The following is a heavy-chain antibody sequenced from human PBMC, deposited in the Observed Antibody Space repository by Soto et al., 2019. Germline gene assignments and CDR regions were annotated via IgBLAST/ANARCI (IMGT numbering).Heavy chain of an antibody. CDR1: GYTFTHYT. V-gene: IGHV1-3*01. CDR2: INAGDGNT. J-gene: IGHJ4*02. D-gene: IGHD2-15*01. Sequence: ASVKVSCKASGYTFTHYTVHWVRQAPGQRLEWMGWINAGDGNTKYSPNFQGRVTITKDTSASTVYLQMNSLRAEDTAVYYCAKDRKAAPVYYFDYWGQGTLVTVSS. CDR3: AKDRKAAPVYYFDY.